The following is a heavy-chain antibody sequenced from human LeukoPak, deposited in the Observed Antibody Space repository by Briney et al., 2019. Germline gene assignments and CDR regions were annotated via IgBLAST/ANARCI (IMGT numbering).Heavy chain of an antibody. Sequence: ASVKVSCKASGGTFSSYAISWVRQAPGQGLEWMGWINPNSGGTNYAQKFQGRVTMTRDTSISTAYMELSRLRSDDTAVYYCATIGGYSYGSPFDYWGQGTLVTVSS. J-gene: IGHJ4*02. V-gene: IGHV1-2*02. CDR3: ATIGGYSYGSPFDY. CDR2: INPNSGGT. D-gene: IGHD5-18*01. CDR1: GGTFSSYA.